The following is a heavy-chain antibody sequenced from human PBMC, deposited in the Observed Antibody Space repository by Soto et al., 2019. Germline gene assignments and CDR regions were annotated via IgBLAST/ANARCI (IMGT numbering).Heavy chain of an antibody. J-gene: IGHJ3*02. CDR1: GYTFTSYD. Sequence: GASVKVSCKASGYTFTSYDINWVRQATGQGLEWMGWMNPNSGNTGYAQKFQGRVTMTRNTSISTAYMELSSLRSEDTAAYYCATSTYYYDSSGNSLAFDIWGQGTMVTVS. CDR2: MNPNSGNT. CDR3: ATSTYYYDSSGNSLAFDI. V-gene: IGHV1-8*01. D-gene: IGHD3-22*01.